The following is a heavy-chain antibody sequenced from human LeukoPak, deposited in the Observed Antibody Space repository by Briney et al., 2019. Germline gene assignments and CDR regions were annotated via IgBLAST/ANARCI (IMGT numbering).Heavy chain of an antibody. J-gene: IGHJ4*02. CDR1: GYTFTGYY. D-gene: IGHD6-13*01. CDR3: APRLGIAAAGTFRGGLDY. V-gene: IGHV1-2*02. CDR2: INPNSGGT. Sequence: ASVKVSCKASGYTFTGYYMHWVRQAPGQGLEWMGWINPNSGGTNYAQKFQGRVTMTRDTSISTAYMELSRLRSDDTAVYYCAPRLGIAAAGTFRGGLDYGGQGTLVTVPS.